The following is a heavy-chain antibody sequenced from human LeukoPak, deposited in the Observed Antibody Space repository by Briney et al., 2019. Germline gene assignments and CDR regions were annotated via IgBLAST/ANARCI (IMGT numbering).Heavy chain of an antibody. CDR3: AGVGDSSGYYFDY. Sequence: SVKVSCKASGYTFTSYGISWVRQAPGQGLEWMGGIIPIFGTANYAQKFQGRVTITTDESTSTAYMELSSLRSEDTAVYYCAGVGDSSGYYFDYWGQGTLVTVSS. J-gene: IGHJ4*02. CDR1: GYTFTSYG. D-gene: IGHD3-22*01. CDR2: IIPIFGTA. V-gene: IGHV1-69*05.